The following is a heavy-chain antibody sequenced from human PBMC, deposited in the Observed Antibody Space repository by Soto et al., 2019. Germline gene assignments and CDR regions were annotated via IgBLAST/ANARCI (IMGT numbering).Heavy chain of an antibody. CDR3: ARAVVVAAIDGDYVWLEIDY. D-gene: IGHD2-15*01. CDR1: GYTFTSYG. J-gene: IGHJ4*02. Sequence: QVQLVQSGAEVKKPGASVKVSCKASGYTFTSYGISWVRQAPGQGLEWMGWISAYNDNTNYAQKLQGRVTMTTDTSTSTAYMELRSLRSDDTAVYYCARAVVVAAIDGDYVWLEIDYWGQGTLVTVSS. CDR2: ISAYNDNT. V-gene: IGHV1-18*01.